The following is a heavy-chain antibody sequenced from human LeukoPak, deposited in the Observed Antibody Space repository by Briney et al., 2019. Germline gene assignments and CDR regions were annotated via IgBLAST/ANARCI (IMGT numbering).Heavy chain of an antibody. CDR2: INHSGST. D-gene: IGHD1-14*01. Sequence: SETLSLTCAVYGGSFSGYYWSWIRQPSGKGLEWIGEINHSGSTNYNPSLKSRVTISVDTSKNQFSLKLSSVTAADTAVYYCARGGRRRDFDYWGQGTLVTVSS. V-gene: IGHV4-34*01. CDR3: ARGGRRRDFDY. J-gene: IGHJ4*02. CDR1: GGSFSGYY.